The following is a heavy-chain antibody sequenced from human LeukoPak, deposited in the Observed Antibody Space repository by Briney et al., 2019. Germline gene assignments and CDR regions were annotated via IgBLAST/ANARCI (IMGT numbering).Heavy chain of an antibody. D-gene: IGHD5-12*01. J-gene: IGHJ6*03. Sequence: SETLSLTCTVSGGSISSSSYYWGWIRQPPGKGLEWIGSIYYSGSTYYNPSLKSRVTISVDTSKNQFSLKLSSVTAADTAVYYCARVVGLRYYYYYMDVWGKGTTVTVSS. CDR1: GGSISSSSYY. CDR3: ARVVGLRYYYYYMDV. CDR2: IYYSGST. V-gene: IGHV4-39*07.